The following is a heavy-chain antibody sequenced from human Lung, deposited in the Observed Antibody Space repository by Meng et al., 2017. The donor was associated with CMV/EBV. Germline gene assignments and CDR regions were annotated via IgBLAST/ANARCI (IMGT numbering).Heavy chain of an antibody. V-gene: IGHV3-30-3*01. Sequence: GGSLRLSCAASGFTFRSHAIHWVRQAPGKGLEWVAFISYYGSNKYYPDSVKGRCTISRDNSKYTLYLQMNSLRPEDTAIYYCARGGMGHEYHFDYWGQGTLVTVSS. CDR1: GFTFRSHA. CDR3: ARGGMGHEYHFDY. J-gene: IGHJ4*02. D-gene: IGHD2-2*01. CDR2: ISYYGSNK.